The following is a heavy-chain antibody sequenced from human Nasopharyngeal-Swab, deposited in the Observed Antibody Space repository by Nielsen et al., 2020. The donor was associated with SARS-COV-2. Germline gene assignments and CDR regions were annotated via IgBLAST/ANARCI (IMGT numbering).Heavy chain of an antibody. V-gene: IGHV3-23*01. D-gene: IGHD3-10*02. CDR1: GFTFSSYA. Sequence: GGSLRLSCAASGFTFSSYAMSWVRQAPGKGLEWVSAISGSGGSTYYADSVKGRFTISRDNSKNTLYLQMNSLRAEDAAVYYCAKAPRGITMSYFQHWGQGTLVTVSS. CDR3: AKAPRGITMSYFQH. CDR2: ISGSGGST. J-gene: IGHJ1*01.